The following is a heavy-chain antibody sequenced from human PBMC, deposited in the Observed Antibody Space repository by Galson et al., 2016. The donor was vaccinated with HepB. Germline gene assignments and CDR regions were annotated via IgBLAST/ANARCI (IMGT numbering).Heavy chain of an antibody. CDR2: MNPKSGNT. CDR1: GYTFTNFH. J-gene: IGHJ4*02. CDR3: ARGLRQWLAQLDY. Sequence: SVKVSCKASGYTFTNFHINWIRQGPGQGLEWMGWMNPKSGNTAFAQRFQGRLTMTTDTPTSPAYMELSGLTSDATAIYYCARGLRQWLAQLDYWGQGSLVTVSS. D-gene: IGHD6-19*01. V-gene: IGHV1-8*02.